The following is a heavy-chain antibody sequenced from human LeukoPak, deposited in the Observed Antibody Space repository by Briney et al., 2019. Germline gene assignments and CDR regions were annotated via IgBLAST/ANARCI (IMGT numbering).Heavy chain of an antibody. CDR3: ARSNGYSNFHGSDS. Sequence: GESLKISCKASGCSFINYWIAWVRYIPGKGLEWMGTICPGDSDTIYSPSFQGQVTISADKSISTAHLQWTSLKVSDTAMYYCARSNGYSNFHGSDSWGQGTLVTVSS. D-gene: IGHD2-8*01. J-gene: IGHJ4*02. V-gene: IGHV5-51*01. CDR2: ICPGDSDT. CDR1: GCSFINYW.